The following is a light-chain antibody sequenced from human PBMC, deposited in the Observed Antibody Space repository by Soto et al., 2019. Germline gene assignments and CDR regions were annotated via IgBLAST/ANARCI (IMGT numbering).Light chain of an antibody. Sequence: DIQMTQSPSTLSASVGDRVTITCRTSQTISSWLACYQQKPGKAPKLLIYKASTLKSGVPSRFSGSGSGTAFTLTISCLQSEDFATYYCQQYYSFPLTFGGGTKVDIK. CDR3: QQYYSFPLT. CDR2: KAS. CDR1: QTISSW. V-gene: IGKV1-5*03. J-gene: IGKJ4*01.